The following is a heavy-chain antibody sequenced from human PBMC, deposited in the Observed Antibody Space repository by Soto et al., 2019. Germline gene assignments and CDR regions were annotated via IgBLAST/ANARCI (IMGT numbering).Heavy chain of an antibody. CDR3: ARDLAAAFMDV. V-gene: IGHV3-30-3*01. D-gene: IGHD6-13*01. J-gene: IGHJ6*02. CDR2: ISYDGSNK. Sequence: LRLSCAASGFTFSSYAMHWVRQAPGKGLEWVAVISYDGSNKYYADSVKGRITISRDNSKNTLYLQMNSLRAEDTAVYYCARDLAAAFMDVWGQGTTVTVSS. CDR1: GFTFSSYA.